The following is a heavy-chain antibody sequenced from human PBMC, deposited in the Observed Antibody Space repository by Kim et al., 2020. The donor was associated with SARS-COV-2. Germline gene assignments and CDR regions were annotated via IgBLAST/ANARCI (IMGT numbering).Heavy chain of an antibody. CDR3: AKEPNSGSYLGSNYFDY. D-gene: IGHD1-26*01. Sequence: VKGRFTISRDNSKNTLYLQMNSLRAEDTAVYYCAKEPNSGSYLGSNYFDYWGQGTLVTVSS. V-gene: IGHV3-23*01. J-gene: IGHJ4*02.